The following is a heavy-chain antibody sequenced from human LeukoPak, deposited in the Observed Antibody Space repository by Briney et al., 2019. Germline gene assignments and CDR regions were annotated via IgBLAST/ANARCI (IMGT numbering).Heavy chain of an antibody. CDR3: ARDSSGYYYLFVY. D-gene: IGHD3-22*01. CDR1: GGSISSGSYY. V-gene: IGHV4-61*02. J-gene: IGHJ4*02. CDR2: IYTSGST. Sequence: SQTLSLTCTVSGGSISSGSYYWSWIRQPAGRGLEWIGRIYTSGSTNYNPSLKSRVTISVDTSKNQFSLKLRSVTAADTAVYYCARDSSGYYYLFVYWGQGTLVTVSS.